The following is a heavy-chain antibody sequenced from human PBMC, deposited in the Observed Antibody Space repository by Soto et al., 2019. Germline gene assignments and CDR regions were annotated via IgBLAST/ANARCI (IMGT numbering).Heavy chain of an antibody. CDR3: ARDVGQQLVGEEVYYYYYYGMDV. J-gene: IGHJ6*02. D-gene: IGHD6-6*01. CDR2: INPSGGST. Sequence: ASVKVSCKASGYTFTSYYMHWVRQAPGQGLEWMGIINPSGGSTSCAQKFQGRVTMTRDTSTSTVYMELSSLRSEDTAVYYCARDVGQQLVGEEVYYYYYYGMDVWGQGTTVTVSS. CDR1: GYTFTSYY. V-gene: IGHV1-46*01.